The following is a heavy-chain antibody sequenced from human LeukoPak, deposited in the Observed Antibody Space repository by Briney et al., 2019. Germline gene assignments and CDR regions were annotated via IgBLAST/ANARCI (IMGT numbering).Heavy chain of an antibody. Sequence: GGSLRLSCAASGFSFSTYGMSWVRQAPGKGLEWVSSISGSTSYIYYADSVKGRFTISRDNAKSSLYLQMNSLRAEDTAVYYCAREGICGGDCYSGFDYWGQGTLVTVSS. D-gene: IGHD2-21*02. CDR3: AREGICGGDCYSGFDY. V-gene: IGHV3-21*01. CDR2: ISGSTSYI. CDR1: GFSFSTYG. J-gene: IGHJ4*02.